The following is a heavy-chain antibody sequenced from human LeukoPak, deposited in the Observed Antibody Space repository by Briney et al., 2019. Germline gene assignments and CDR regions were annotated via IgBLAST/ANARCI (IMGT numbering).Heavy chain of an antibody. D-gene: IGHD5-18*01. Sequence: PGGSLRLSCEASGFIFDDYAMHWVRQAPGKGLEWVSGISWNDDIIAYADSVKGRFTISRDNSKNTLYLQMNSLRAEDTAVYYCARVRGYSYGVDYWGQGTLVTVSS. CDR1: GFIFDDYA. CDR3: ARVRGYSYGVDY. V-gene: IGHV3-9*01. J-gene: IGHJ4*02. CDR2: ISWNDDII.